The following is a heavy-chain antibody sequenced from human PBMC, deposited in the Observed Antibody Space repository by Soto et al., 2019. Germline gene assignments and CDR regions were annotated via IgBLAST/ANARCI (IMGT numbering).Heavy chain of an antibody. CDR3: SSIEMTTIG. V-gene: IGHV1-2*02. J-gene: IGHJ4*02. CDR1: GYSFTALC. CDR2: ISPKTGGT. D-gene: IGHD3-16*01. Sequence: ASVKVSCKASGYSFTALCLHWVRQAPGQGLEWMGWISPKTGGTRYAQRFQDRVTMTMDTSISTAYMELPRLTSDEPAVYYCSSIEMTTIGWGQGTQVTVSS.